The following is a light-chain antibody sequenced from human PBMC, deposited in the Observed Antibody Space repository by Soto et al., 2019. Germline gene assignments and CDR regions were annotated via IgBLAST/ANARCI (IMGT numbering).Light chain of an antibody. CDR2: WAS. V-gene: IGKV4-1*01. CDR1: QSVLYSSSNKNY. J-gene: IGKJ4*01. Sequence: DIVMTQSPDSLAVSLGARATINCKSSQSVLYSSSNKNYLAWYQQKPGQPPQLIIYWASTRESGVPERFSGSGSGTGFTLTISSLEAEDVAFYWCQQYFDVPFTFGGGTKVDNK. CDR3: QQYFDVPFT.